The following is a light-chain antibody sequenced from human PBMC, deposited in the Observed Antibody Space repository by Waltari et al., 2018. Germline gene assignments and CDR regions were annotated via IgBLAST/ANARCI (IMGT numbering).Light chain of an antibody. J-gene: IGLJ2*01. CDR1: SLRSYH. CDR2: DQN. CDR3: HSRDASGVGGA. V-gene: IGLV3-19*01. Sequence: TQDPAVSVAVGQTVMITCQGDSLRSYHASWYQQRPGQAPKLVIYDQNNRPSGVPGRFSGSSSDNTASLTITGAQAEDEAYYYCHSRDASGVGGAFGGGTKLTVL.